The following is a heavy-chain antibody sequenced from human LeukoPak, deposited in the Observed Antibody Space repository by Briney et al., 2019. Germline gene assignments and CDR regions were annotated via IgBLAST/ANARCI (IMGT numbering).Heavy chain of an antibody. J-gene: IGHJ4*02. CDR3: AKYRITMIVVVIRDYFDY. V-gene: IGHV3-33*06. CDR2: IWYDGSNK. Sequence: PGGSLRLSCAASGFTFSSYGMHWVRQAPGKGLEWVAVIWYDGSNKYYADSVKGRFTISRDNSKNTLYLQMNSLRAEDTAVYYCAKYRITMIVVVIRDYFDYWGQGTLVTVSS. D-gene: IGHD3-22*01. CDR1: GFTFSSYG.